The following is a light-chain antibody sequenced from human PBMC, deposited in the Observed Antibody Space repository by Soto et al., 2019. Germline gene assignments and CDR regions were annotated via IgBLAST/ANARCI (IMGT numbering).Light chain of an antibody. J-gene: IGLJ3*02. CDR2: EVY. CDR1: NSDVGGYDR. V-gene: IGLV2-23*02. CDR3: CSYAGGSIYVL. Sequence: QSALTQPASVSGSPGQSITISCTGTNSDVGGYDRVSWYQHHPGKAPKLLIFEVYNRPSGISDRFSGSKSGDTASLTISGLQAEDEADYYCCSYAGGSIYVLFGGGTKLTVL.